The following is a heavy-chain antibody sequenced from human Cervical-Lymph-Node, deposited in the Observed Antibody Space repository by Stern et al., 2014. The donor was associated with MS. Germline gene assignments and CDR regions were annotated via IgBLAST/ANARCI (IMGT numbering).Heavy chain of an antibody. Sequence: QLQLQESGPGLVKPSETVSLTCTVSGGSMSSKYWNWIRQPPGKGLEWIGYIHSDGSTNYNPSLKSRVIISLDTSTNQFSLSLTSVTAADTAVYYCARVTGRGTRQNWFDSWGQGTLVTVSS. D-gene: IGHD1-26*01. CDR1: GGSMSSKY. V-gene: IGHV4-59*01. CDR2: IHSDGST. J-gene: IGHJ5*01. CDR3: ARVTGRGTRQNWFDS.